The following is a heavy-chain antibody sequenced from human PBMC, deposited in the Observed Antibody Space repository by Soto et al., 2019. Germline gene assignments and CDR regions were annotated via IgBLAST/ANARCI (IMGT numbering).Heavy chain of an antibody. V-gene: IGHV5-51*01. D-gene: IGHD6-19*01. CDR2: IDLSNSGT. CDR3: ARRTSTSGWRHYFDY. CDR1: EYSFSNHW. Sequence: GESLKICSNGVEYSFSNHWIGWVRQMPGKGLEWMGIIDLSNSGTRYSPSFQGQVAISADKSISTVYLQWSSLKASDTATYYCARRTSTSGWRHYFDYWGQGTLVTVPS. J-gene: IGHJ4*02.